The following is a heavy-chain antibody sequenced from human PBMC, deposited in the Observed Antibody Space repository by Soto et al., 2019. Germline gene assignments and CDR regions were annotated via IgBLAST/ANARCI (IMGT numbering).Heavy chain of an antibody. CDR1: EFSFTTYG. CDR2: ISSTGLYT. D-gene: IGHD3-22*01. J-gene: IGHJ5*02. Sequence: PRGSLGVSCATSEFSFTTYGMSWVRQAPGKGLEWVSDISSTGLYTYLADSVKGRFTISRDNSKNTLYLQMNSLRVDDTAVYFCTKSWLFEKNWFDPWGQGAMVTVSS. CDR3: TKSWLFEKNWFDP. V-gene: IGHV3-23*01.